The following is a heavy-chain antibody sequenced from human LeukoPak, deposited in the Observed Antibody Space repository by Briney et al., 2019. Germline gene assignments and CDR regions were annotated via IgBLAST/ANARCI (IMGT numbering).Heavy chain of an antibody. CDR2: IYSGGST. J-gene: IGHJ4*02. V-gene: IGHV3-66*01. D-gene: IGHD4-17*01. CDR1: GFTVSGNY. Sequence: PGGSRRLSCAASGFTVSGNYMSSVRQAPGKGLDWVSVIYSGGSTYYADSVKGRFTIFRDNSKNTLYLQMNSLRAKDTAVYYCARGRYGDYPFLSYWGQGTLVTVSS. CDR3: ARGRYGDYPFLSY.